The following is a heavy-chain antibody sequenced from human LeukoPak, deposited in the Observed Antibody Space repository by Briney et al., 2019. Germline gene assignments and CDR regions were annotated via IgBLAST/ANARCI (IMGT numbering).Heavy chain of an antibody. D-gene: IGHD1-26*01. CDR3: ARTPPPTIVGAHYFDY. J-gene: IGHJ4*02. CDR2: ISTYNGYT. V-gene: IGHV1-18*04. CDR1: GYTFTSYY. Sequence: ASVKVSCKASGYTFTSYYIHWVRQAPGQGLEWMGWISTYNGYTNYAQNLQGRVTMTTDTSASTVYLELRSLRSDDTAVYYCARTPPPTIVGAHYFDYWGQGTLVTVSS.